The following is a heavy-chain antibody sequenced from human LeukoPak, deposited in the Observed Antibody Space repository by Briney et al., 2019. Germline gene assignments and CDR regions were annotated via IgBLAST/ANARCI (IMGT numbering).Heavy chain of an antibody. D-gene: IGHD2-15*01. CDR2: ISGSVGST. V-gene: IGHV3-23*01. CDR1: GFTFSSYA. CDR3: AKDRSVVAAVYYYYGMDV. J-gene: IGHJ6*02. Sequence: GGSLRLSCAASGFTFSSYAMRWVRQAPGKGLEWVSAISGSVGSTYYADSVKGRFTISRDNSKNTVYLQMNSLRAEDTAVYYCAKDRSVVAAVYYYYGMDVWGQGTTVTVSS.